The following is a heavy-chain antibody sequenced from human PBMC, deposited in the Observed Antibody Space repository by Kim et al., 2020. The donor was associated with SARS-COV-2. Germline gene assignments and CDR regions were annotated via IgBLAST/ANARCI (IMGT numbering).Heavy chain of an antibody. CDR2: T. D-gene: IGHD4-17*01. V-gene: IGHV1-2*02. CDR3: ASYGDYDAFDI. J-gene: IGHJ3*02. Sequence: TNYAQKCQSRVTMTRDTSISTAYMELSRLRSDDTAVYYCASYGDYDAFDIWGQGTMVTVSS.